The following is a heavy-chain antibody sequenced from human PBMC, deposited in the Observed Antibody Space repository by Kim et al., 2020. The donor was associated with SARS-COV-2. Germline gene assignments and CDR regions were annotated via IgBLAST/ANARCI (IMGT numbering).Heavy chain of an antibody. CDR2: GSK. D-gene: IGHD2-21*02. CDR3: ARDPDSTDY. Sequence: GSKYYADSVKGRFTISRDNSKNTLYLQMNSLRAEDTAVYYCARDPDSTDYWGHGTLVTVSS. V-gene: IGHV3-66*01. J-gene: IGHJ4*01.